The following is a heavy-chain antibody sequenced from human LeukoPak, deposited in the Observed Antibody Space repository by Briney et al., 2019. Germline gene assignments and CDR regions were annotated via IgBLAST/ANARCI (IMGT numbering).Heavy chain of an antibody. D-gene: IGHD1-26*01. CDR3: AKGLGWELDSWFDP. V-gene: IGHV3-9*03. CDR2: ISWNSGSI. Sequence: GRSLRLSCAASGFTFDDYAMHWVRQAPGKGLEWVSGISWNSGSIGYADSVKGRFTISRDNAKNSLYLQMNSLRAEDMALYYCAKGLGWELDSWFDPWGQGTLVTVSS. CDR1: GFTFDDYA. J-gene: IGHJ5*02.